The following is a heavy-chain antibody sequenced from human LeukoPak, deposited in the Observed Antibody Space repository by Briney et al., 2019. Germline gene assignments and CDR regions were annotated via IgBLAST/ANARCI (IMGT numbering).Heavy chain of an antibody. D-gene: IGHD7-27*01. CDR3: ARFSPRAMGNYLDF. V-gene: IGHV4-30-2*01. CDR2: IYPRGST. CDR1: GGSISSGSYS. J-gene: IGHJ4*02. Sequence: KTSETLSLTCAVSGGSISSGSYSWSWIRQPPGKGLEWIGYIYPRGSTYYNPSLKSRVILSLDKSANVFSLNLSSVTAADTAVYYCARFSPRAMGNYLDFWGQGTLVTVSS.